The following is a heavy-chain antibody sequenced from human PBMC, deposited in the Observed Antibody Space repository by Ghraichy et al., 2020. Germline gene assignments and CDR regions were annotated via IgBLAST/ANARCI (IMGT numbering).Heavy chain of an antibody. CDR1: GGSISSSSYY. J-gene: IGHJ4*02. CDR3: GRELYCGGDCYATDY. V-gene: IGHV4-39*02. D-gene: IGHD2-21*02. CDR2: IYYSGST. Sequence: SQTLSLTCTVSGGSISSSSYYWGWIRQPPGKGLGWIGSIYYSGSTYYNPSLKSRVTISVDTSKNQFSLKLSSVTAADTAVYYCGRELYCGGDCYATDYWGQGTLVTVSS.